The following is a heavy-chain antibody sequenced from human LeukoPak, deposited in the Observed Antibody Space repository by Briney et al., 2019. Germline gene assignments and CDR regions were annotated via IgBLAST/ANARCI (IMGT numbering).Heavy chain of an antibody. Sequence: SSETLSLICTVSGGSISSYYWSWIRQPPGKGLEWIGYIYYSGSINYNPSPKSRVTISVDTSKNQFSLKVSSVTAADTAVYYCARGNWYLDYWGQGTLVTVSS. CDR2: IYYSGSI. V-gene: IGHV4-59*01. CDR1: GGSISSYY. CDR3: ARGNWYLDY. J-gene: IGHJ4*02. D-gene: IGHD1-1*01.